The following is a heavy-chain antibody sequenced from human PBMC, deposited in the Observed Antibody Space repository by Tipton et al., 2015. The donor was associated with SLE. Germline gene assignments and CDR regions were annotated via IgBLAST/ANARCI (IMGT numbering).Heavy chain of an antibody. J-gene: IGHJ4*02. CDR2: ISGSGGSP. CDR3: ARVAFHSSGSSFSFAY. V-gene: IGHV3-23*04. Sequence: QLVQSGGGLVQPGGTLRLPWAASGLTFSSYGMSWVRQAPGKGLEGVSAISGSGGSPYYADSVKGRFTISRGNSKNTLYLPMNSLIADAKAVYYCARVAFHSSGSSFSFAYSGQGTLVTAAS. CDR1: GLTFSSYG. D-gene: IGHD3-22*01.